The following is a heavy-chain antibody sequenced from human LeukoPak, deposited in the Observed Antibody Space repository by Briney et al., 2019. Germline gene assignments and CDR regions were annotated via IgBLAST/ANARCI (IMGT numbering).Heavy chain of an antibody. CDR1: GITLSNYA. CDR3: AKTPHKFSSSSGYGDY. D-gene: IGHD6-6*01. J-gene: IGHJ4*02. V-gene: IGHV3-23*01. Sequence: GGSLRLSCAVSGITLSNYAMTWVRQAPGKGLEWVSAISGSGGSTYYADSVKGRFTISRDNSKNTLYLQMNSLRAEDTAVYYYAKTPHKFSSSSGYGDYWGQGTLVTVSS. CDR2: ISGSGGST.